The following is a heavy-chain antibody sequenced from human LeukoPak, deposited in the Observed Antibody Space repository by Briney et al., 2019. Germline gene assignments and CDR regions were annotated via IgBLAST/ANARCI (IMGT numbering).Heavy chain of an antibody. CDR3: ARDRLTQNDY. D-gene: IGHD1-14*01. CDR2: IKQDGNEK. CDR1: GFTFDAYW. V-gene: IGHV3-7*01. Sequence: GGSLRLSCAASGFTFDAYWMSWVRQAPGKGLEWVANIKQDGNEKYYVDSVKGRFTIYRDNAKNSLYLQMNSLRADDTAVYYCARDRLTQNDYWGQGTLVAVSS. J-gene: IGHJ4*02.